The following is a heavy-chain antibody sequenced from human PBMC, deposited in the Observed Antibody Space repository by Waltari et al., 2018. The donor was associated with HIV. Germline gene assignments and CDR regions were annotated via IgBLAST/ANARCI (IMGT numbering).Heavy chain of an antibody. V-gene: IGHV5-51*03. CDR3: ARGAVRSTLFYFDF. D-gene: IGHD2-15*01. CDR2: IFPGDSDT. CDR1: GYTFNLFW. Sequence: VQLVQSGAEVEKPEESLKISCQGSGYTFNLFWISWVRQMPGKGLEWMGIIFPGDSDTRYSPSFQGQVTISADKSITTAYLQWTTLRASDTAMYYCARGAVRSTLFYFDFWAQGTLVTVSS. J-gene: IGHJ4*02.